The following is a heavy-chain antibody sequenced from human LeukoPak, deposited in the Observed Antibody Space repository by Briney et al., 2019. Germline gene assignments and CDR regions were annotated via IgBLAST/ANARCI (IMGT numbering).Heavy chain of an antibody. CDR3: ARSGYGDHFDY. D-gene: IGHD4-17*01. J-gene: IGHJ4*02. V-gene: IGHV4-39*01. CDR1: GGTISSSSYY. Sequence: SETLSLTCTVSGGTISSSSYYWGWIRQPPGKGLEWIGSIYYSGSTYYNPSLKSRVTISVDTSKNQFSLKLSSVTAADTAVYYCARSGYGDHFDYWGQGTLVTVSS. CDR2: IYYSGST.